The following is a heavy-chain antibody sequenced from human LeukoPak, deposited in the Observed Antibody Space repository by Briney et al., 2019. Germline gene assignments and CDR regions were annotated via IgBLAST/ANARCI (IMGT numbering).Heavy chain of an antibody. CDR2: IRGDGSEK. CDR3: ARARAITGTTSFDY. Sequence: PGGSLRLSCAASGFTFSNFWMSWVRKAPGKGLEWVANIRGDGSEKYHVDSVKGRFTISRDNAKNSLYLQMNSLRAEDTAVYYCARARAITGTTSFDYWGQGTLVTVSS. D-gene: IGHD1-7*01. CDR1: GFTFSNFW. V-gene: IGHV3-7*02. J-gene: IGHJ4*02.